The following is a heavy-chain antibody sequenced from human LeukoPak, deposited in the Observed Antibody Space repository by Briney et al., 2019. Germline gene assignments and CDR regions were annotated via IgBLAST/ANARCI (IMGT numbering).Heavy chain of an antibody. Sequence: ASVKVSCKASGYTFTSYDINWVRQATGQELEWMGWMNPNSGNTGYAQKFQGRVTMTRNTSISTAYMELSSLRSEDTAVYYCARGEMATTSFDYWGQGTLVTVSS. CDR1: GYTFTSYD. V-gene: IGHV1-8*01. CDR2: MNPNSGNT. J-gene: IGHJ4*02. CDR3: ARGEMATTSFDY. D-gene: IGHD5-24*01.